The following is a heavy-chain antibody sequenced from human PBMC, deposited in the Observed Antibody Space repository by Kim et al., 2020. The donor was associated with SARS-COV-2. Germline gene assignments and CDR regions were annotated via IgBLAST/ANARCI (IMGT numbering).Heavy chain of an antibody. Sequence: SETLSLTCAVYGGSFSGYYWSWIRQPPGKGLEWIGEINHSGSTNYNPSLKSRVTISVDTSKNQFSLKLSSVTAADTAVYYCARPWGSITGTTYYYYYYMDVWGKGTTVTVSS. CDR2: INHSGST. D-gene: IGHD1-7*01. CDR3: ARPWGSITGTTYYYYYYMDV. CDR1: GGSFSGYY. J-gene: IGHJ6*03. V-gene: IGHV4-34*01.